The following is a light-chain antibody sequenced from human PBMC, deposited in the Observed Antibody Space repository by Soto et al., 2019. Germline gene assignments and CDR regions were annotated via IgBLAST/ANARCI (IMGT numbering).Light chain of an antibody. CDR3: QQYGSSPLT. Sequence: EVVLTQSPVTLSLSPGEGATLSCRASQSVSSNYLAWYRQKPGQAPRLLIYGASSRATGVPDRFSGSGSGTDFTLTISRLEPEDFAVYYCQQYGSSPLTFGGGTKVDIK. CDR1: QSVSSNY. J-gene: IGKJ4*01. CDR2: GAS. V-gene: IGKV3-20*01.